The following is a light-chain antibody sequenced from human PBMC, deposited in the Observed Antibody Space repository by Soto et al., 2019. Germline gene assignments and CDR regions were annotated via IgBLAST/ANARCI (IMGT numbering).Light chain of an antibody. V-gene: IGKV3D-20*02. CDR3: QQRSNWPPYT. Sequence: EILLTQSPGTLSLSPGERATLSCRASQSVSSSYLSWYQLKPGQAPRLLIYGASNRATGIPARFSGSGSGTDFTLTISSLEPEDFAVYYCQQRSNWPPYTFGQGTKLEIK. J-gene: IGKJ2*01. CDR2: GAS. CDR1: QSVSSSY.